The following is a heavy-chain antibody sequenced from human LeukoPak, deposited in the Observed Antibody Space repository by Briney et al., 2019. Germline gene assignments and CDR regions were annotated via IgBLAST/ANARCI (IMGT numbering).Heavy chain of an antibody. CDR2: SIPMTETA. D-gene: IGHD3-16*01. Sequence: ASVQFSCKASGGTFRAYAISWVRHAPGQGLEWMGGSIPMTETANYAQKFQDTVTINTYQSTSTVYMELNSLRSEDTAVYYCARAWGGPFDIWGQGTMVTVS. J-gene: IGHJ3*02. CDR3: ARAWGGPFDI. CDR1: GGTFRAYA. V-gene: IGHV1-69*05.